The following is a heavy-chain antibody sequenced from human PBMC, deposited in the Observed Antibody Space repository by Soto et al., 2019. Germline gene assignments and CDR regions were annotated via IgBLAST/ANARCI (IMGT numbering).Heavy chain of an antibody. D-gene: IGHD6-6*01. J-gene: IGHJ6*02. Sequence: SLTCAVYGGSFSGYYWSWIRQPPGKGLEWIGEINHSGSTYYNPSLKSRVTISVDTSKNQFSLKLSSVTAADTAVYYCARDRGYSSSWDYYYYGMDVWGQGTTVTVSS. CDR3: ARDRGYSSSWDYYYYGMDV. CDR2: INHSGST. CDR1: GGSFSGYY. V-gene: IGHV4-34*09.